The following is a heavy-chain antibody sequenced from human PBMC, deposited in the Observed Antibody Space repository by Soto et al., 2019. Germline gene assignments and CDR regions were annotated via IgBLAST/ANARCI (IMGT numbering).Heavy chain of an antibody. V-gene: IGHV4-39*01. CDR1: GGSISSSSYY. CDR3: ARQYYSNYAPTVLVYYYYYYYMDV. J-gene: IGHJ6*03. CDR2: IYYSGST. Sequence: QLQLQESGPGLVKPSETLSLTCTVSGGSISSSSYYWGWIRQPPGKGLEWIGSIYYSGSTYYNPSLKSRVTISVDTSKNQFSLKLSSVTAADTAVYYCARQYYSNYAPTVLVYYYYYYYMDVWGKGTTVTVSS. D-gene: IGHD4-4*01.